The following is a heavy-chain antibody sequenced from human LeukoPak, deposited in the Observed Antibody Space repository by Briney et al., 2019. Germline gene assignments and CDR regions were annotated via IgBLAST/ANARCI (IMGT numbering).Heavy chain of an antibody. CDR3: ATGAVGMVRGVIYFDY. CDR2: FDPEDGET. CDR1: GYTLTELS. Sequence: ASAKVSCKVSGYTLTELSMHWVRQAPGKGLEWMGGFDPEDGETIYAQKFQGRVTMTEDTSTDTAYMELSSLRSEDTAVYYCATGAVGMVRGVIYFDYWGQGTLVTVSS. V-gene: IGHV1-24*01. J-gene: IGHJ4*02. D-gene: IGHD3-10*01.